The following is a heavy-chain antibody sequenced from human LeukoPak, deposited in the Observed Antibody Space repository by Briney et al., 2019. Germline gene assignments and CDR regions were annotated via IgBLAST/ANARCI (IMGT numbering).Heavy chain of an antibody. CDR1: GFTFSSYA. D-gene: IGHD5-12*01. Sequence: GGSLRLSCAASGFTFSSYAMSWVRQAPGKGLEWVSAISGSGGSTYYADSVKGRFTISRDNSKNTLYLQMNSLRAEDTAVYYRAKDRIPTIWNWFDPWGQGTLVTVSS. J-gene: IGHJ5*02. CDR3: AKDRIPTIWNWFDP. V-gene: IGHV3-23*01. CDR2: ISGSGGST.